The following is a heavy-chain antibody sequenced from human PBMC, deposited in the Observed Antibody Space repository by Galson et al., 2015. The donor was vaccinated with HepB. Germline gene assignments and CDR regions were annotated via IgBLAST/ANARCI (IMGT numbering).Heavy chain of an antibody. CDR2: IWYDGSNE. J-gene: IGHJ4*02. CDR1: GFTFSSYG. CDR3: ARGYCSGPSCYGAAIAN. D-gene: IGHD2-2*01. V-gene: IGHV3-33*01. Sequence: SLRLSCAASGFTFSSYGMHWVRQAPGKGLEWVAVIWYDGSNENYVDSVKGRFTISRDNSKNTLSLQMNSLRDEDTAVYYCARGYCSGPSCYGAAIANWGQGTLVTVSS.